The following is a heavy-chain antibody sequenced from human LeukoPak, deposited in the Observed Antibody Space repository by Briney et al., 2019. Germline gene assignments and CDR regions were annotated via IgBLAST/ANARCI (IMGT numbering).Heavy chain of an antibody. J-gene: IGHJ4*02. Sequence: GGSLRLACAASGFTFSSYVMNWVRQAPGKGLEWVSSISSGSTYIYYADSVKGRFTISRDNAKNSLYLQMNSLRAEDTAVYYCARLGYCSGGSCSSFDYWGQGTLVTVSS. D-gene: IGHD2-15*01. CDR1: GFTFSSYV. CDR3: ARLGYCSGGSCSSFDY. V-gene: IGHV3-21*01. CDR2: ISSGSTYI.